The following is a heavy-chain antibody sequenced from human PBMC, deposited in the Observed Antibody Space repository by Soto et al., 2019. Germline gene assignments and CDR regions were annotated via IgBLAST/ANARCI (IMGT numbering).Heavy chain of an antibody. Sequence: SETLSLTCAVYGGSFSGYYWSWIRQPPGKGLEWIGEINHSGSTNYNPSLKSRVTISVDTSKNYFSLNVTSVTPADTAVYYCARATRDYDFWSGRVQPGAHYFDYWGRGILVTVAS. V-gene: IGHV4-34*01. CDR2: INHSGST. CDR1: GGSFSGYY. D-gene: IGHD3-3*01. CDR3: ARATRDYDFWSGRVQPGAHYFDY. J-gene: IGHJ4*02.